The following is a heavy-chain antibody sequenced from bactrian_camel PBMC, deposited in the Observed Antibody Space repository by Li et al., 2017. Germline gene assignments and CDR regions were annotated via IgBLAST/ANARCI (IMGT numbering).Heavy chain of an antibody. Sequence: HVQLVESGGGSVQAGGSLKLACIVSGYRVGTSGMGWFRQAPGKEREGVACIDTDGSTFYADSVKGRFKISRDDAKKTTYLQMDRLDAEDTAMYYCAARLRCYRDPVILAAPFDYWGQGTQVTVS. CDR2: IDTDGST. J-gene: IGHJ4*01. V-gene: IGHV3S55*01. D-gene: IGHD4*01. CDR1: GYRVGTSG. CDR3: AARLRCYRDPVILAAPFDY.